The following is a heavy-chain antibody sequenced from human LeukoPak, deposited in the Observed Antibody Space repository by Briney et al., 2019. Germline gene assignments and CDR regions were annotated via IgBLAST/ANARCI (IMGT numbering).Heavy chain of an antibody. CDR2: IIPIFGTA. J-gene: IGHJ4*02. V-gene: IGHV1-69*13. CDR3: ARLLRYFDWTHNGSFDY. Sequence: SVKVSCKASGGTFSSYAISCVRQAPGQGLEWMGGIIPIFGTANYAQKFQGRVTITADESTSTAYMELSSLRSEDTAVYYCARLLRYFDWTHNGSFDYWGQGTLVTVSS. D-gene: IGHD3-9*01. CDR1: GGTFSSYA.